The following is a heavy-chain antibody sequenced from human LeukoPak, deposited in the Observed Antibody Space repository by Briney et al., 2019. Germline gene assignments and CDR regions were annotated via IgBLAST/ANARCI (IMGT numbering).Heavy chain of an antibody. CDR1: GITFSTYA. J-gene: IGHJ4*02. CDR2: ISGSGGGT. Sequence: GGSLRLSCAASGITFSTYAMSWVRQAPGKGLEWVSAISGSGGGTYYADSAKGRFTISRDNSENTLYLQMNSLRAEDTAVYYCARTNERYSNYNLFDYWGQGTLVTVSS. V-gene: IGHV3-23*01. CDR3: ARTNERYSNYNLFDY. D-gene: IGHD4-11*01.